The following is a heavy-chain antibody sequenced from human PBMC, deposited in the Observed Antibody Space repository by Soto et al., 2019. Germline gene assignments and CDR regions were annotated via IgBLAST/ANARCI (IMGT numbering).Heavy chain of an antibody. Sequence: GGSLRLSCAGSGFIFKNYALNWVRQAPGKGLEWVASITRDGYNKYYADSVKGRFAISRDNSRDTLSLQMTALRTEDSSIYYCTKSSGGSSSVGMDYWGQGTRVTVSS. CDR3: TKSSGGSSSVGMDY. J-gene: IGHJ4*02. CDR2: ITRDGYNK. D-gene: IGHD6-6*01. V-gene: IGHV3-30*09. CDR1: GFIFKNYA.